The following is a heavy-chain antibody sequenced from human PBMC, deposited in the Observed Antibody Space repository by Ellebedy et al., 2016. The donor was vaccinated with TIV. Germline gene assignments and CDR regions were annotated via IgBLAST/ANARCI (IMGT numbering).Heavy chain of an antibody. CDR3: ARLWGAYSIALAGVAY. CDR2: IFPVDSDT. CDR1: GYTFTRYW. D-gene: IGHD6-19*01. V-gene: IGHV5-51*01. J-gene: IGHJ4*02. Sequence: GESLKISCKGSGYTFTRYWIGWVRQMPGKGLEWMGIIFPVDSDTRYSPSFQGQVTISVDMSINTTYLQWSSLKASDTAMYYSARLWGAYSIALAGVAYWGQGTLVTVSS.